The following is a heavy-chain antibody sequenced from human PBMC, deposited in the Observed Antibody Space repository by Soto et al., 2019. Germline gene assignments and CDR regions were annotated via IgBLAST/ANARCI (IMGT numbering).Heavy chain of an antibody. CDR1: GFTFSSYE. CDR2: IGTSGKTI. D-gene: IGHD4-4*01. CDR3: ARDPAIYSGKFDYGLDV. J-gene: IGHJ6*02. Sequence: GGSLRLSCAVSGFTFSSYEMNWVRQAPGKGLEWVSYIGTSGKTIYYADSVRGSFTISRDNAKNSLYLQMNSLRGEDTAVYFCARDPAIYSGKFDYGLDVWGRGTTVTVPS. V-gene: IGHV3-48*03.